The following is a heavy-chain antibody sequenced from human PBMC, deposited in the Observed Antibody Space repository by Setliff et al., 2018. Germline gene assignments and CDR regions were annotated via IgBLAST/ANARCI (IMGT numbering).Heavy chain of an antibody. V-gene: IGHV4-59*08. D-gene: IGHD4-17*01. CDR1: GASISSYY. CDR3: VKHMTPVANYFNRYMDV. J-gene: IGHJ6*03. CDR2: FFNSGDT. Sequence: SETLSLTCNVSGASISSYYWSWIRQPPGKGLEWIGYFFNSGDTDCNPSLKSRVTISVDTSKNQFSLRLTSVTAADTAVYYCVKHMTPVANYFNRYMDVWGKGTTVTVSS.